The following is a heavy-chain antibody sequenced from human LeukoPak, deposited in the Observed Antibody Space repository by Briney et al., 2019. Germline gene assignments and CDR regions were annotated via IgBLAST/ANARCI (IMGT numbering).Heavy chain of an antibody. CDR1: GGSISSSSYY. J-gene: IGHJ5*02. V-gene: IGHV4-39*01. CDR3: ARHDPSKWFDP. Sequence: LETLSLTCTVSGGSISSSSYYWGWIRQPPGKGLEWIGSIYYSGSTYYNPSLKSRVTISVDTSKNQFSLKLSSVTAADTAVYYCARHDPSKWFDPWGQGTLVTVSS. CDR2: IYYSGST.